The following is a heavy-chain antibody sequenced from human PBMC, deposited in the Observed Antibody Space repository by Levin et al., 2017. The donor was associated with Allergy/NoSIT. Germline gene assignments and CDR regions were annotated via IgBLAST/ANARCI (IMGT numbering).Heavy chain of an antibody. D-gene: IGHD6-6*01. CDR2: ISSSGSTI. V-gene: IGHV3-11*01. CDR1: GFTFSDSY. CDR3: ARGVLSSPENWFDP. J-gene: IGHJ5*02. Sequence: LSLTCAASGFTFSDSYMSWIRQAPGKGLEWVSYISSSGSTIYYADSVKGRFTISRDNAKNSLYLQMNSLRAEDTAVYYCARGVLSSPENWFDPWGQGTLVTVSS.